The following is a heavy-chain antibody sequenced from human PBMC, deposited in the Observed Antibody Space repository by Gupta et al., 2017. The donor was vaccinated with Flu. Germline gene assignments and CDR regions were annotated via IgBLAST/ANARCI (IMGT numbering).Heavy chain of an antibody. Sequence: VQLAESGGALVQPGGSLRLSCAASGFAFTSYWMTWVRQAPGKGLEWVATIKPDGSEGYYLDSVKDRFTISRDNAKNSLSLQMNSLSAGDTAVYYCARVGGWLHFDYWGQGALVTVSS. CDR1: GFAFTSYW. CDR2: IKPDGSEG. V-gene: IGHV3-7*04. CDR3: ARVGGWLHFDY. J-gene: IGHJ4*02. D-gene: IGHD5-24*01.